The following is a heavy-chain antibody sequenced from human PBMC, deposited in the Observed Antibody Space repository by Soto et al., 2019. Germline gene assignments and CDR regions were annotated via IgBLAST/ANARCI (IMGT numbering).Heavy chain of an antibody. CDR1: GFTLNTFS. V-gene: IGHV3-48*02. D-gene: IGHD2-15*01. CDR3: VRGRSDSLMDV. J-gene: IGHJ6*02. CDR2: ISSSRATI. Sequence: LRLSCAGSGFTLNTFSMNWARQAPGKGLEWVSYISSSRATIYYADSVKGRFTISRDDAKNSLYLQMNSLRDDDTAVYYCVRGRSDSLMDVWGQGTTVTVSS.